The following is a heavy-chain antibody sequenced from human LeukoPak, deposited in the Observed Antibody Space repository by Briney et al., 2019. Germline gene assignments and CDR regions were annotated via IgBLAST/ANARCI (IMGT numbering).Heavy chain of an antibody. CDR1: GYTFTSYD. D-gene: IGHD3-3*01. V-gene: IGHV1-8*01. Sequence: ASVKVSCKASGYTFTSYDINWVRQATGQGLEWMGWMNPNSGNTGYAQKFQGRVTMTRNTSISTAYMELSSLRSEDTAVYYCARGLSKRVTIFGVVISYGMDVWGQGTTVTVSS. CDR2: MNPNSGNT. J-gene: IGHJ6*02. CDR3: ARGLSKRVTIFGVVISYGMDV.